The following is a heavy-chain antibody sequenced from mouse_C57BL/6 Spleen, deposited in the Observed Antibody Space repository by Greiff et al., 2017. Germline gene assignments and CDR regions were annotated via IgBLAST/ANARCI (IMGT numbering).Heavy chain of an antibody. CDR1: GYTFTSYW. Sequence: VQLQQPGAELVKPGASVKLSCKASGYTFTSYWIAWVKQRPGHGLEWIGEILPGSGSTNYNEKFKSKATLTADTSSSTDYMQLSSLTSEDSAVYYCARWGDDYDGCCAYWGQGTLVTVSS. CDR2: ILPGSGST. V-gene: IGHV1-55*01. D-gene: IGHD2-4*01. J-gene: IGHJ3*01. CDR3: ARWGDDYDGCCAY.